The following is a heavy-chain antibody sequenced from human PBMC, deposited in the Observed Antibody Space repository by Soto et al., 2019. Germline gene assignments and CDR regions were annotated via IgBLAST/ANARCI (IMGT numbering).Heavy chain of an antibody. D-gene: IGHD2-21*01. CDR1: GFTFSSFS. Sequence: GGSLRLSCSASGFTFSSFSMHWVRQSPGKGLEYVSHMSSDGGRIYYADSVKGRFTISRDNSKNMLYLQTSSLRPDDSAVYYCAKRSGGANYELFDWGQGTQVTVSS. CDR3: AKRSGGANYELFD. J-gene: IGHJ4*02. CDR2: MSSDGGRI. V-gene: IGHV3-64D*06.